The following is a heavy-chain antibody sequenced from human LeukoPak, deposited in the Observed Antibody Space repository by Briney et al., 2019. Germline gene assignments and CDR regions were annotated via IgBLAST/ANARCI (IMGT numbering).Heavy chain of an antibody. V-gene: IGHV3-23*01. CDR2: ISGSGGST. CDR3: AKASDNWNYENWFDP. J-gene: IGHJ5*02. D-gene: IGHD1-7*01. CDR1: GFTFSNYA. Sequence: GGSLRLSCAASGFTFSNYAMSWARQAPGKGLEWVSGISGSGGSTYYADSVKGRFTISRDNSKNTLYPQINSLRAEDTAVYYCAKASDNWNYENWFDPWGQGTLVTVSS.